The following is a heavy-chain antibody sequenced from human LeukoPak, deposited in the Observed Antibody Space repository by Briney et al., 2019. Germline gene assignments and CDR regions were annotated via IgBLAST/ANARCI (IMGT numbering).Heavy chain of an antibody. CDR2: SGTSDTNT. CDR3: ARGGLVSDY. V-gene: IGHV1-18*01. J-gene: IGHJ4*02. Sequence: ASVKVSCKASGYTFTSYGITWVRQAPGQGLEWMGWSGTSDTNTNHAQKFRGRVTMTTDTSTTTGYMELRSLRSDDTAIYYCARGGLVSDYWGQGTLVTVSS. D-gene: IGHD6-13*01. CDR1: GYTFTSYG.